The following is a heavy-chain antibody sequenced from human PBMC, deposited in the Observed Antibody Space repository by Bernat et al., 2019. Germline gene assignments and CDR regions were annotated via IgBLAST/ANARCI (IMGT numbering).Heavy chain of an antibody. V-gene: IGHV3-33*01. CDR1: GFTFSNYG. Sequence: QVQLVESGGGVVQPGRSLRLAWVASGFTFSNYGMHWVRQAPGKGLGWVAVIWYDGRKKYSADSVKGRFTISRDDSKNTLYLQMNSLRVDDTAVYYCVRDYCSTTSCYDYWGQGTLVTVSS. CDR2: IWYDGRKK. CDR3: VRDYCSTTSCYDY. J-gene: IGHJ4*02. D-gene: IGHD2-2*01.